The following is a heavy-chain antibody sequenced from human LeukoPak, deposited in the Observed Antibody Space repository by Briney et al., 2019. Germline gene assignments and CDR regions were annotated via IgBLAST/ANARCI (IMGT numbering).Heavy chain of an antibody. Sequence: ASVKVSCKASGYTFTGYYMHWVRQAPGQGLEWMGRINPNSGGTNYAQKFQGRVTMTRDTSISTAYMELSRLRSDDTAVYYCARLIVVPAAIPWWYFDLWGRGTLVTVSS. CDR1: GYTFTGYY. CDR3: ARLIVVPAAIPWWYFDL. CDR2: INPNSGGT. V-gene: IGHV1-2*06. D-gene: IGHD2-2*02. J-gene: IGHJ2*01.